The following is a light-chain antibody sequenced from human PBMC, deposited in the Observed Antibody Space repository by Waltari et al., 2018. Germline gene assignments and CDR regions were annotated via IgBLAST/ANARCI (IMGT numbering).Light chain of an antibody. CDR3: ATWDDSLNSWV. Sequence: QPVLTLPPSASGTPGQVVSFSCSGSSSNVGNNYVYWYQQLPGTAPKLLIYNNDQRPSGGPDRFFGSKSGTSASLVISGLRSEDEGHYTCATWDDSLNSWVFGGGTKLTIL. V-gene: IGLV1-47*02. J-gene: IGLJ3*02. CDR2: NND. CDR1: SSNVGNNY.